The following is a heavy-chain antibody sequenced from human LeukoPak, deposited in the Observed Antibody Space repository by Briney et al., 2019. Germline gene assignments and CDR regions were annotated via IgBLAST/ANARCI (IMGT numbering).Heavy chain of an antibody. CDR2: IYYSGST. V-gene: IGHV4-39*07. D-gene: IGHD6-19*01. J-gene: IGHJ3*02. Sequence: PSETLSLTCTVSGGSISSNSYYWGWIRQPPGKGLEWIGNIYYSGSTFYNPSLKSRVTISVDTSKNQFSLKLSSVTAADTAVYYCARISGWRNHDAFDIWGQGTMVTVSS. CDR1: GGSISSNSYY. CDR3: ARISGWRNHDAFDI.